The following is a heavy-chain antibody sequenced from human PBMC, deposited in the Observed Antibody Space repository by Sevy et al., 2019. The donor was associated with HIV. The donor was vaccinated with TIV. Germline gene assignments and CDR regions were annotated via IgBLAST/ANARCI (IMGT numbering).Heavy chain of an antibody. J-gene: IGHJ4*02. D-gene: IGHD6-19*01. V-gene: IGHV3-30-3*01. CDR3: ARGESSGWYVAAVSPHTYHDY. CDR1: GFTFSSYA. CDR2: ISYDGSNK. Sequence: GGSLRLSCAASGFTFSSYAMHWVRQAPGKGLEWVAVISYDGSNKYYADSVKGRFTISRDNSKNTLYLQMNSLRAEDTAVYYCARGESSGWYVAAVSPHTYHDYWGQGTLVTVSS.